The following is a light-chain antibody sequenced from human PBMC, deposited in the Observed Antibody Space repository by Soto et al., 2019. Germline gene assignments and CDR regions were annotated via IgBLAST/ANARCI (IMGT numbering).Light chain of an antibody. CDR2: GNS. CDR1: SSNIGAGYD. V-gene: IGLV1-40*01. CDR3: QSYDSSLRGV. J-gene: IGLJ1*01. Sequence: QSVLTQPPSVSGAPGQRVTISCTGSSSNIGAGYDVHWYQQLPGTAPKLLIYGNSNRPSGVPDRFSGSKSGTSASLALTGLQAEDEADYYCQSYDSSLRGVFGTGTKPPS.